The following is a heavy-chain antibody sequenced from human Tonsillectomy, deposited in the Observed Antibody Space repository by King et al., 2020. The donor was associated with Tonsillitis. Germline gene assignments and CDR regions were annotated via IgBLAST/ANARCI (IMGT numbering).Heavy chain of an antibody. V-gene: IGHV3-30*04. CDR1: GFNFSNYA. J-gene: IGHJ4*02. CDR3: ARFRVIVQYIISGPPDY. CDR2: ISYDGSNK. Sequence: VQLVESGGGVVQPGRSLRLSCAASGFNFSNYAMHWVRQAPGKGLEWVAFISYDGSNKYYADSVKGRFTVSRDNSKNTHYLQMNSLRTEDTAVYYCARFRVIVQYIISGPPDYWGQGTLVTVSS. D-gene: IGHD6-6*01.